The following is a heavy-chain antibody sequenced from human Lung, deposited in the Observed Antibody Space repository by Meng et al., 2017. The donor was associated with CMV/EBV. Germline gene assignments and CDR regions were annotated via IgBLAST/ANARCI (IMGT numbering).Heavy chain of an antibody. D-gene: IGHD3/OR15-3a*01. CDR2: IQDDANNA. V-gene: IGHV3-30*02. Sequence: GESXKISCAASGFTFSSYAMHWVRQAPGKGLQWVAYIQDDANNAYYSDSVKGRFTISRDNSRNRLFLQMNSLRADDTAVYYCARKRTGTNYYYFDDWGQGXLVTVSS. CDR1: GFTFSSYA. CDR3: ARKRTGTNYYYFDD. J-gene: IGHJ4*02.